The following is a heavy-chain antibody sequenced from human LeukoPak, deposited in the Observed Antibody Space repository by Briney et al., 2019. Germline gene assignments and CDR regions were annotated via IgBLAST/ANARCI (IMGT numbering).Heavy chain of an antibody. Sequence: PSETLSLTCTVSGGSISTYYWSWIRQPPGKGLEWLGYIYYSGSTNYNPSLKSRVIISVDTSKNQFSLKLSSVTAADTAVYYCARTYDFWSGYYFDYWGQGTLGTVSS. J-gene: IGHJ4*02. CDR1: GGSISTYY. CDR3: ARTYDFWSGYYFDY. V-gene: IGHV4-59*01. CDR2: IYYSGST. D-gene: IGHD3-3*01.